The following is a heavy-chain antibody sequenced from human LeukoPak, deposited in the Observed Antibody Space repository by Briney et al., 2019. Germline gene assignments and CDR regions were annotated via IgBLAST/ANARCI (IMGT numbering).Heavy chain of an antibody. CDR3: AREGRDGYIRDAFDI. CDR2: TRNKANSYTT. CDR1: GFTFSDHS. D-gene: IGHD5-12*01. J-gene: IGHJ3*02. V-gene: IGHV3-72*01. Sequence: PGGSLRLSCAASGFTFSDHSMDWVRPAPGKGLEWVGRTRNKANSYTTEYAASVKGRFTISRDDSKNSLYLQMNSLKTEDTAVYYCAREGRDGYIRDAFDIWGQGTMVTVSS.